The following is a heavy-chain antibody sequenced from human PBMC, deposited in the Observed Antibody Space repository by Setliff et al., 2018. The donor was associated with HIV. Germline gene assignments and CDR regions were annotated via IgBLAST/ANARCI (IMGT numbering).Heavy chain of an antibody. D-gene: IGHD3-9*01. V-gene: IGHV4-59*01. CDR2: IYYSRSIT. Sequence: SETLSLTCTVSGTSISNYYWSWIRKPPGKGMEWIGSIYYSRSITKFNTSLKSRVNITVDTSKTQFSLNLNSVTAADTAVYYCERWTPKRGYDPAGYFTYYLDYWGPGALVTVSS. CDR1: GTSISNYY. J-gene: IGHJ4*02. CDR3: ERWTPKRGYDPAGYFTYYLDY.